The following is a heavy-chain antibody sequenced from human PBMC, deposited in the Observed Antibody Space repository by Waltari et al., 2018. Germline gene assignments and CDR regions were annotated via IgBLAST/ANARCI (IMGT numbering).Heavy chain of an antibody. CDR2: VKEDLSEK. V-gene: IGHV3-7*01. CDR1: GFAFSTYW. Sequence: EVQLVESGGNLVQPGGSLRLSCAASGFAFSTYWMSWVRQAPGKGVALVANVKEDLSEKYYLASVNGRFTISRDNANNSLYLQMNSLRAEDTAVYFCARGRVDFAYWGQGTLVTVSS. CDR3: ARGRVDFAY. J-gene: IGHJ4*02.